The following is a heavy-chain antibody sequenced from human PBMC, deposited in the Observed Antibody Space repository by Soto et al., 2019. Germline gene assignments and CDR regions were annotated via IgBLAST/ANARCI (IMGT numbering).Heavy chain of an antibody. D-gene: IGHD3-3*01. CDR1: GYTFTSYD. CDR3: ARGLEWSRSLDP. CDR2: MNPNSGNT. Sequence: QVQLVQSGAEVKKPGASVKVSCKASGYTFTSYDINWVRQATGQGLEWMGWMNPNSGNTGYAQKFQGRVTMTRNTSISTAYLELSSLRSEDTAGYYCARGLEWSRSLDPWGQGTLVTVSS. V-gene: IGHV1-8*01. J-gene: IGHJ5*02.